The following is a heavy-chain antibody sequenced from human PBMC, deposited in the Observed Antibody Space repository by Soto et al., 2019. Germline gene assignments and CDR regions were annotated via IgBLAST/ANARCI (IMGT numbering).Heavy chain of an antibody. CDR1: GYIFTNHY. Sequence: QVQLVQSGAEVKKPGASVKVSCKASGYIFTNHYIHWVRQAPGQGLEWMGIINPSGGSTNYLQKFQGRVTMTRDTSTSTVYMELSSMRSEDTAVYFCARADYYDSSGFYYDYWGQGTLVTVSS. V-gene: IGHV1-46*01. J-gene: IGHJ4*02. D-gene: IGHD3-22*01. CDR3: ARADYYDSSGFYYDY. CDR2: INPSGGST.